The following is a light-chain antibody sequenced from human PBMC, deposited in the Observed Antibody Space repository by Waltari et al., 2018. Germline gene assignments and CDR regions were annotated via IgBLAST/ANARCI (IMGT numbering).Light chain of an antibody. CDR3: QQYDSEIT. J-gene: IGKJ5*01. Sequence: DIQMTQSPSTLSASVGDRVTITCRASQNIIRYFAWYQQKPGRALKLLIYKASSLESGVPSRFSGSGSGTEFTLTISSLEPDDFATYFCQQYDSEITFGQGTRLEIK. V-gene: IGKV1-5*03. CDR1: QNIIRY. CDR2: KAS.